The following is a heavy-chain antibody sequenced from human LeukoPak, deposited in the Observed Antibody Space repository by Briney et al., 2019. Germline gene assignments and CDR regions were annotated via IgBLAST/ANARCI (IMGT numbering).Heavy chain of an antibody. J-gene: IGHJ6*02. V-gene: IGHV3-48*03. Sequence: GGSLRLSCAASGFTFSSYEMNWVRQAPGKGLEWVSYISSSGSTIYYADSVKGRFTISRDNAKNSLYLQMNSLRAEDTAVYYSARDYGAGMDVWGQGTTVTVSS. CDR3: ARDYGAGMDV. CDR2: ISSSGSTI. D-gene: IGHD4-17*01. CDR1: GFTFSSYE.